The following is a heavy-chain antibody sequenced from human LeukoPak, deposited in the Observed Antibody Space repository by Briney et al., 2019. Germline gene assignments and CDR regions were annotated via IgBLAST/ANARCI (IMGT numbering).Heavy chain of an antibody. V-gene: IGHV1-46*01. CDR1: GYTFTNYY. CDR3: ARDPLSAYYYDSSGCYSPRLYYYMDV. D-gene: IGHD3-22*01. Sequence: ASVKVSCKASGYTFTNYYMHWVRQAPGQGLEWMGIINPSGGSTRYAQKFQGRVTMTEDTSTDTAYMELSSLRSEDTAVYYCARDPLSAYYYDSSGCYSPRLYYYMDVWGKGTTVTISS. CDR2: INPSGGST. J-gene: IGHJ6*03.